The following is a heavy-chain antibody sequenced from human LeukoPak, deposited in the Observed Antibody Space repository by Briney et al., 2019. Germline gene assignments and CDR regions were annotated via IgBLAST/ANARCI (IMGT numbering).Heavy chain of an antibody. D-gene: IGHD3-3*01. CDR1: GGSFSGYY. CDR3: ARGSRYYDFWSGFDY. Sequence: SETLSLTCAVYGGSFSGYYWSWIRQPPGKGLEWIGEINHSGSTNYNPPLKSRVTISVDTSKNQFSLKLSSVTAADTAVYYCARGSRYYDFWSGFDYWGQGTLVTVSS. CDR2: INHSGST. J-gene: IGHJ4*02. V-gene: IGHV4-34*01.